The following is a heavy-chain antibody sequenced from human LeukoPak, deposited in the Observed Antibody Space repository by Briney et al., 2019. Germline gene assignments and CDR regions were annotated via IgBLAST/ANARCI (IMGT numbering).Heavy chain of an antibody. D-gene: IGHD6-25*01. J-gene: IGHJ1*01. V-gene: IGHV1-2*02. CDR2: INPKSGGT. CDR1: VYTFTIYY. CDR3: ARDGGRWYSSDWVEYFQH. Sequence: ASVTVSFTASVYTFTIYYMHWVRQAPGQGHEWMGWINPKSGGTSYAQKFQGRVTMTRDTSISTAYMELSRLRSDDTAVYYCARDGGRWYSSDWVEYFQHWGQGTLVTVSS.